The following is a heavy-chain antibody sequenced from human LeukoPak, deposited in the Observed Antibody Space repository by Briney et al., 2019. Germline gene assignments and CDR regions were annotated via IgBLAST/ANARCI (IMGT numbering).Heavy chain of an antibody. CDR3: ARARRDGYFLGY. CDR2: INPSGGST. D-gene: IGHD5-24*01. J-gene: IGHJ4*02. V-gene: IGHV1-46*01. CDR1: GYTFTSYY. Sequence: GASVKASCKASGYTFTSYYMHWVRQAPGQGLEWMGIINPSGGSTSYAQKFQGRVTMTRDMSTSTVYMELSSLRSEDTAVYYCARARRDGYFLGYWGQGTLVTVSS.